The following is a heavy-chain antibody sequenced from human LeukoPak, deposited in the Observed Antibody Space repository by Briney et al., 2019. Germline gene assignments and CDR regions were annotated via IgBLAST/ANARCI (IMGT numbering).Heavy chain of an antibody. V-gene: IGHV3-21*01. Sequence: GGTLTLTCAASGFTFSSYSMNWIRQPPGKGLEWVSSISSSSSYIYYADSVKGRFTISRDNAKNSLYLQMNSLRAEDTAVYYCAGAFGGLIPDYWGQGTLVTVSS. CDR3: AGAFGGLIPDY. D-gene: IGHD3-16*01. J-gene: IGHJ4*02. CDR2: ISSSSSYI. CDR1: GFTFSSYS.